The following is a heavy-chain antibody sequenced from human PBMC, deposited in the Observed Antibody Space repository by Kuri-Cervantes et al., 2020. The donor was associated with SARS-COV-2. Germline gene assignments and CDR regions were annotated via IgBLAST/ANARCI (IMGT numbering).Heavy chain of an antibody. CDR3: AKIGTQYCSAGSCYVDY. D-gene: IGHD2-15*01. J-gene: IGHJ4*02. V-gene: IGHV3-23*01. CDR2: ISGSGGST. CDR1: AFTFSTYW. Sequence: GGSLRLSCAASAFTFSTYWMTWVRQAPGKGLEWVSAISGSGGSTYYADSVKGRFTISRDNSKNTLYLQMNSLRAEDTAVYYCAKIGTQYCSAGSCYVDYWGQGTLVTVSS.